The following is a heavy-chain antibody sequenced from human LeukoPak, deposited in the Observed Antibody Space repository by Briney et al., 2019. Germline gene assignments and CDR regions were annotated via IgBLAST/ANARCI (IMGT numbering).Heavy chain of an antibody. CDR1: GYTFTTYY. Sequence: ASVTLSCTASGYTFTTYYMHWIRQPPGQGLEWMGVINTSGSSTSYYQTFHGRVNMTKDTSTSTFYMELSSLRSEDTAVYYCARGDIEDWGQGTLVTVSS. J-gene: IGHJ4*02. V-gene: IGHV1-46*03. D-gene: IGHD5-12*01. CDR3: ARGDIED. CDR2: INTSGSST.